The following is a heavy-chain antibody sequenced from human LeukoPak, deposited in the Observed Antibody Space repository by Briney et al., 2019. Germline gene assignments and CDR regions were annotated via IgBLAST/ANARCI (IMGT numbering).Heavy chain of an antibody. Sequence: SETLSLTCTVSGGSISSGGHYWSWIRQHPGKGLEWIGYIYYSGSTYYNTSLKSRVTISVDTSKNHFSLKLSSVTAADTAVYYCARADTVVINYFDYWGQGTLVTVSS. D-gene: IGHD4-23*01. CDR3: ARADTVVINYFDY. CDR2: IYYSGST. V-gene: IGHV4-31*03. J-gene: IGHJ4*02. CDR1: GGSISSGGHY.